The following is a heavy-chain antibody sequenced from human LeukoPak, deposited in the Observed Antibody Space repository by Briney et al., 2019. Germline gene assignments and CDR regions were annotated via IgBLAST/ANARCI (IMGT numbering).Heavy chain of an antibody. V-gene: IGHV3-23*01. J-gene: IGHJ3*02. D-gene: IGHD2-21*01. CDR1: GFTFSIYA. Sequence: TGGSLRLSCAASGFTFSIYAMSWVRQAPGKGLEWVSAISGSGDHTYYAASVKGRFTISSDNWKNALYLEMNSRRADDTAVYYCGPRRGDDTFAIWGQGTVVTVSS. CDR2: ISGSGDHT. CDR3: GPRRGDDTFAI.